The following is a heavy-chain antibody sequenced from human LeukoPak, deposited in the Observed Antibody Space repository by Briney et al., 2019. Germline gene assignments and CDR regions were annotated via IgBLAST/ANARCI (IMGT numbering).Heavy chain of an antibody. D-gene: IGHD2/OR15-2a*01. CDR2: IYFSGNT. J-gene: IGHJ6*03. Sequence: PSETLSLTRTVSGGSISSYYWSWIRQPAGKGLEWIGSIYFSGNTYYNPSLTSRVTISVDTSKNQFSLKLSSVTAADTGVFYCATIEQYNYYYMDVWGKGTTVTISS. V-gene: IGHV4-59*05. CDR1: GGSISSYY. CDR3: ATIEQYNYYYMDV.